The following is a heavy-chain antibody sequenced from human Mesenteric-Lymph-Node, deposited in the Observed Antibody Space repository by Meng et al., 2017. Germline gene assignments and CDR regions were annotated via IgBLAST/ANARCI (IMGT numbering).Heavy chain of an antibody. V-gene: IGHV3-74*01. D-gene: IGHD3-10*01. CDR3: TTTFGESVNWFDP. Sequence: GESLKISCAASGFSLSSYWMLWVRQAPGKGLVWVSRINSDGSSTSYADSVKGRFTISRDNAKNTLYLQMNSLRAEDTAVYYCTTTFGESVNWFDPWGQGTLVTVSS. CDR1: GFSLSSYW. J-gene: IGHJ5*02. CDR2: INSDGSST.